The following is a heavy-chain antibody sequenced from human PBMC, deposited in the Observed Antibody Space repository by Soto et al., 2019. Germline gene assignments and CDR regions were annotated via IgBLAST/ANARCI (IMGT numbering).Heavy chain of an antibody. Sequence: QVQLQESGPGLVKPSETLSLTCTVSGGSVSSGSYYWSWIRQPPGKGLEWIGYIYYSGSTNYNPSLKSRVTISVDTSKNQFSLKLSSVTAADTAVYYCARGGGYYYGSGSPYYYYGMDVW. V-gene: IGHV4-61*01. J-gene: IGHJ6*01. CDR3: ARGGGYYYGSGSPYYYYGMDV. D-gene: IGHD3-10*01. CDR2: IYYSGST. CDR1: GGSVSSGSYY.